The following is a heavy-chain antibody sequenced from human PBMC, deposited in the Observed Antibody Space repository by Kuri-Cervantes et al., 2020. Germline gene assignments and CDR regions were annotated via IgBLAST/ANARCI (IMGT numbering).Heavy chain of an antibody. CDR3: AADRAYYDNVWGSTRAEYFQH. J-gene: IGHJ1*01. D-gene: IGHD3-16*01. CDR2: ITSSGNTI. Sequence: GGSLRLSCAASGFTFSYYYMSGVRQAPGKGLECVSSITSSGNTIYYADSVKGRFTISRDNAKNSLFLQMDSLRADDTAVYYCAADRAYYDNVWGSTRAEYFQHWGQGTQVTVSS. CDR1: GFTFSYYY. V-gene: IGHV3-11*01.